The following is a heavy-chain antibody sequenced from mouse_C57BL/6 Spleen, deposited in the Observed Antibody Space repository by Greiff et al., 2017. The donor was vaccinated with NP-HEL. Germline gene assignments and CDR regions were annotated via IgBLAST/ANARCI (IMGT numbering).Heavy chain of an antibody. J-gene: IGHJ2*01. V-gene: IGHV5-4*01. CDR3: AKPYYGYDAYYFDY. CDR2: ISDGGSYT. D-gene: IGHD2-2*01. Sequence: EVQLVESGGGLVKPGGSLKLSCAASGFTFSSYAMSWVRQTPEKRLEWVATISDGGSYTYYPDNVKGRFTISRDNAKNNLYLQMSHLKSEDTAMYYCAKPYYGYDAYYFDYWGQGTTLTVSS. CDR1: GFTFSSYA.